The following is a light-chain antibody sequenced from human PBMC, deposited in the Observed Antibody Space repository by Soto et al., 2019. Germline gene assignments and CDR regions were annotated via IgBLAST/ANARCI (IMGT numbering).Light chain of an antibody. CDR3: CSFPGGSTLYL. J-gene: IGLJ1*01. CDR2: EAT. V-gene: IGLV2-23*01. Sequence: QSALTQPASLSGSPRQSITISCTGGSSDVGSSNFVSWYQQHPGKAPKLIIYEATRRPSGVSGRFSGSKSGNTASLTISGLQAEDEADYYRCSFPGGSTLYLFGTGTKVTVL. CDR1: SSDVGSSNF.